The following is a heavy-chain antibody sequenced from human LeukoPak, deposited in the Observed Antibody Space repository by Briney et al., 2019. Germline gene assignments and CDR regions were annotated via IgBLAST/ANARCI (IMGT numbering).Heavy chain of an antibody. Sequence: SETLSLTRTVSGGSISSSSYYWGWIRQPPGKGLEWIGSIYYSGSTYYNPSLKSRVTISVDKSKNQFSLKLSSVTAADTAVYYCARDDGRATMIDENWFDPWGQGTLVTVSS. D-gene: IGHD3-22*01. J-gene: IGHJ5*02. CDR2: IYYSGST. CDR1: GGSISSSSYY. V-gene: IGHV4-39*07. CDR3: ARDDGRATMIDENWFDP.